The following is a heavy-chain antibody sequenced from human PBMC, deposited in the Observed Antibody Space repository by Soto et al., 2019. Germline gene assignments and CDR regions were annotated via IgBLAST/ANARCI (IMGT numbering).Heavy chain of an antibody. CDR3: ARRRYCSGGSCYWEYYFDY. CDR1: GGSISSSSYY. V-gene: IGHV4-39*01. CDR2: IYYSGST. Sequence: SETLSLTCTVSGGSISSSSYYWGWLRQPPGKGLEWIGSIYYSGSTYYNPSLKSRVTISVDTSKNQFSLKLSSVTAADTAVYYCARRRYCSGGSCYWEYYFDYWGQGTLVTVSS. J-gene: IGHJ4*02. D-gene: IGHD2-15*01.